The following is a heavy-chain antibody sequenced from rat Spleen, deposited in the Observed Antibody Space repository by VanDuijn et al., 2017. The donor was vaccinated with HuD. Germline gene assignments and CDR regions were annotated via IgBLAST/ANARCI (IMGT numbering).Heavy chain of an antibody. CDR1: GYSITSNY. J-gene: IGHJ4*01. V-gene: IGHV3-1*01. Sequence: EVQLQESGPGLVKPSQSLSLTCSVTGYSITSNYWGWIRKFPGNKMEWIGHISYSGTISYNPSLKSRISITRETSKNQCFLQLKSVTSEDTATYYCARVRGVMDAWGQGASVTVSS. CDR3: ARVRGVMDA. CDR2: ISYSGTI. D-gene: IGHD1-11*01.